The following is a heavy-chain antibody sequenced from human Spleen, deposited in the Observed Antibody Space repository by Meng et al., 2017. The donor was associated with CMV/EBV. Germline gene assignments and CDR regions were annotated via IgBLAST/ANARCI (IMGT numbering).Heavy chain of an antibody. CDR1: GDTFTAYA. Sequence: SVKVSCKASGDTFTAYALSWVRQAPGQGLEWMGGIIPIFGTTDYAQKFQDRITITTDESTNTAHMELSSLRSDDTAVYYCARGRYPSPGPYLDFWVQGTLVTVSS. CDR2: IIPIFGTT. V-gene: IGHV1-69*05. D-gene: IGHD2-15*01. J-gene: IGHJ4*02. CDR3: ARGRYPSPGPYLDF.